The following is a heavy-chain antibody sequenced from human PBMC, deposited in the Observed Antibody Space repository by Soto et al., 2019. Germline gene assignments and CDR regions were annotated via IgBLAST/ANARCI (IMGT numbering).Heavy chain of an antibody. V-gene: IGHV3-48*03. CDR1: GFTFSSYE. D-gene: IGHD3-3*01. CDR3: ARESSFTILIAFDY. J-gene: IGHJ4*02. Sequence: GGSLRLSCAASGFTFSSYEMNWVRQAPGKGLEWVSYISSSGSTIYYADSVKGRFTISRDNAKNSLYLQMNSLRAEDTAVYYCARESSFTILIAFDYWGQGTLVTVSS. CDR2: ISSSGSTI.